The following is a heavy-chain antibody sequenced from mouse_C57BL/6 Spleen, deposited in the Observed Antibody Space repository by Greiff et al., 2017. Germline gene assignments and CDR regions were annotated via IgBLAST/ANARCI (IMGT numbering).Heavy chain of an antibody. CDR3: VRDHYYGSSYWYCDV. J-gene: IGHJ1*03. Sequence: EVQVVESGGGLVQPKGSLKLSCAASGFTFNTYAMHWVRQAPGKGLEWVARIRSKSSNYATYYADSVKDRFTISRDDSQSMLYLQMNNLKTEDTAMYYCVRDHYYGSSYWYCDVWGTGTTVTVSS. CDR1: GFTFNTYA. D-gene: IGHD1-1*01. V-gene: IGHV10-3*01. CDR2: IRSKSSNYAT.